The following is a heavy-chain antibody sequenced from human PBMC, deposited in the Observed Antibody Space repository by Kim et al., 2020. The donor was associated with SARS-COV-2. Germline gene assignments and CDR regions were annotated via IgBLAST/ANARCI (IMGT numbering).Heavy chain of an antibody. CDR1: GGTFSSYA. V-gene: IGHV1-69*13. Sequence: SVKVSCKASGGTFSSYAISWVRQAPGQGLEWMGGIIPIFGTANYAQKFQGRVTITADESTSTAYMELSSLRSEDTAVYYCARDLALEMATKFKAGGDYYYYGMDVWGQGTTVTVSS. D-gene: IGHD5-12*01. J-gene: IGHJ6*02. CDR3: ARDLALEMATKFKAGGDYYYYGMDV. CDR2: IIPIFGTA.